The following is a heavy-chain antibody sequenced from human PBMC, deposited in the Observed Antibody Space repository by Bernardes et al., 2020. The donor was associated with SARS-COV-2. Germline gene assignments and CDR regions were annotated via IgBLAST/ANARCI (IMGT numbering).Heavy chain of an antibody. D-gene: IGHD6-19*01. CDR2: VYSGGST. CDR1: GCTFMSSY. V-gene: IGHV3-53*01. Sequence: SLRLYGVASGCTFMSSYRSWVRNAPVQGREWVSVVYSGGSTYYADSVKGRFTISRDNSKNTPYLQMNSLRAEDTAVYYCARPSVAVAGTFRNYYYGMDVWGQGTTVTVSS. J-gene: IGHJ6*02. CDR3: ARPSVAVAGTFRNYYYGMDV.